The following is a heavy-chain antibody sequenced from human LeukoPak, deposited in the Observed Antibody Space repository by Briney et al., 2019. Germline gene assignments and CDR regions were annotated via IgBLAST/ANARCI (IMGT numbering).Heavy chain of an antibody. Sequence: GGSLRLSCAASGFTLSNSWIHWVRQAPGKGLEWVSAITGSGGSTYYADSVKGRFTISRDNSKDTLYVQMNSLRAEDTAVYYCAKGSSSSRPYYFDYWGQGTLVTVSS. V-gene: IGHV3-23*01. CDR1: GFTLSNSW. J-gene: IGHJ4*02. CDR2: ITGSGGST. D-gene: IGHD6-6*01. CDR3: AKGSSSSRPYYFDY.